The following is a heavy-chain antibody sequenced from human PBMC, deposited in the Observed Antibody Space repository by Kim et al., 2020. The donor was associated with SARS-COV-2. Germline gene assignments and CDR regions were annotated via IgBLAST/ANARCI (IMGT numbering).Heavy chain of an antibody. CDR1: GGSFSGYY. V-gene: IGHV4-34*01. CDR3: ARRGSWGSDY. CDR2: INHSGST. J-gene: IGHJ4*02. D-gene: IGHD6-13*01. Sequence: SETLSLTCAVYGGSFSGYYWSWIRQPPGKGLEWIGEINHSGSTNYNPSLKSRVTISVDTSKNQFSLKLSSVTAADTAVYYCARRGSWGSDYWGQGTLVTVSS.